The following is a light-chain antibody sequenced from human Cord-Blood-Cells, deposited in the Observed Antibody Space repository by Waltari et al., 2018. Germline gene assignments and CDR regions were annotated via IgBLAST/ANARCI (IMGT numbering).Light chain of an antibody. CDR2: GAS. Sequence: EIVLTQSPGTLPFSPGESTTLSCRASQSVSSSYLAWYQQKPGQAPRLLIYGASSRATGIPDRFSGSGSGTDFTLTISRLEPEDFAVYYCQQYGSSPTFGQGTKVEIK. V-gene: IGKV3-20*01. CDR1: QSVSSSY. CDR3: QQYGSSPT. J-gene: IGKJ1*01.